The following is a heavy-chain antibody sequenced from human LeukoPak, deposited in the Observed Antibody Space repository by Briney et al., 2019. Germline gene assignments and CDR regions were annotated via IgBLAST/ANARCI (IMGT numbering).Heavy chain of an antibody. CDR3: ARGRPPSFFDY. D-gene: IGHD3-16*02. Sequence: PSQTLSLTCTVSGGSISSGFSYWSWIRQPAGKGLEWIGRIYTSGSTNYNPSLKSRVTISIDTSKNQFSLRLTSVTAAGTAVYYCARGRPPSFFDYWGQGTLVTVSS. V-gene: IGHV4-61*02. CDR1: GGSISSGFSY. CDR2: IYTSGST. J-gene: IGHJ4*02.